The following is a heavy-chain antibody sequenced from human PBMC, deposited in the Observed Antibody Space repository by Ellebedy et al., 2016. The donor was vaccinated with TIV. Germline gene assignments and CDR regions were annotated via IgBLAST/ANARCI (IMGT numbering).Heavy chain of an antibody. J-gene: IGHJ4*02. CDR3: AREEFGDSFDY. V-gene: IGHV3-33*01. Sequence: GGSLRLSXAASGFTFSAYFMHWVRQVPGKGLEWVALILHDGSNKHYADSVKGRFTISKDNSKNILFLQMNSLRAEDTAGYYCAREEFGDSFDYWGQGTLVTVSS. CDR2: ILHDGSNK. CDR1: GFTFSAYF. D-gene: IGHD3-10*01.